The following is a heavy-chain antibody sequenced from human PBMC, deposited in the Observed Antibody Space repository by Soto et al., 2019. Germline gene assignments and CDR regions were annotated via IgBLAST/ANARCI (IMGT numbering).Heavy chain of an antibody. CDR2: IYPGDSDT. V-gene: IGHV5-51*01. Sequence: EVQLVQSGAEVKKPGESLKISCKSSGYSFTSYWIGWVRQMPGKGLEWMGNIYPGDSDTRYSPSFQGQVTISADKSISTAYLQWSSLKASDTAMYYCARGGPLGARREDWFDPWGQGTLVTVSS. J-gene: IGHJ5*02. D-gene: IGHD1-26*01. CDR3: ARGGPLGARREDWFDP. CDR1: GYSFTSYW.